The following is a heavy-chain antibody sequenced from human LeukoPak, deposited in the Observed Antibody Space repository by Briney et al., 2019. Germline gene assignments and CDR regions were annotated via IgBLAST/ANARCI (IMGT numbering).Heavy chain of an antibody. CDR3: ARGTYGYYMDV. CDR1: NYSISNSLY. J-gene: IGHJ6*03. V-gene: IGHV4-38-2*02. D-gene: IGHD4-17*01. Sequence: SEPLSLTCSGSNYSISNSLYWGWLRQPPEEGLEWIGSIYRSGSTFYNPSLKSRVTISLDTSNNQFSLKLSSVTAADTAVYFCARGTYGYYMDVWGKGTTVTVSS. CDR2: IYRSGST.